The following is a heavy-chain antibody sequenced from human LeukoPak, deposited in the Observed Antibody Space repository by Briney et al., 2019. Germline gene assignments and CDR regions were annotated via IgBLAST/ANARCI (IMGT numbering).Heavy chain of an antibody. CDR1: GFTFSDFG. D-gene: IGHD6-13*01. Sequence: PGESLRLSCAASGFTFSDFGMHWVRQAPGKGLEWVAFIRNDGSNDYYPDSVKGRFTISRDNSRTTLYLQMHSLRIEDAAVYYCVQGTSSSHNWFEPWGQGILVTVSS. CDR2: IRNDGSND. V-gene: IGHV3-30*02. J-gene: IGHJ5*02. CDR3: VQGTSSSHNWFEP.